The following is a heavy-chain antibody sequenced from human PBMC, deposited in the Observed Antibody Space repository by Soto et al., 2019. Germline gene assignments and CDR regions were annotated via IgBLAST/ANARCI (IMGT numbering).Heavy chain of an antibody. D-gene: IGHD1-26*01. CDR1: GFTFSSYG. CDR3: TRDGRRGYDMDV. Sequence: PGGSLRLSCAASGFTFSSYGMHWVRQAPGKGLEWVAVIWYDGSNKYYADSVRGRFTISRDNAKNSLYLQMTSLRDEDTGVYYCTRDGRRGYDMDVWGQGTTVTVSS. CDR2: IWYDGSNK. V-gene: IGHV3-33*01. J-gene: IGHJ6*02.